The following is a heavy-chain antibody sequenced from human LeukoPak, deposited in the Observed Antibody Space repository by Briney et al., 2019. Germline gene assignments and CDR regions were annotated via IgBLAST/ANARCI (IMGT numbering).Heavy chain of an antibody. D-gene: IGHD1-1*01. CDR3: ARDGRGRAYFDY. Sequence: GGSLRLSCAASGFTFSSYSIHWVRQAPGKGLEWVAVISYDGSNKYYADSVKGRFTISRDNSKNTLYLQMNSLRAEDTAVYYCARDGRGRAYFDYWGQGTLVTVSS. CDR1: GFTFSSYS. CDR2: ISYDGSNK. J-gene: IGHJ4*02. V-gene: IGHV3-30*04.